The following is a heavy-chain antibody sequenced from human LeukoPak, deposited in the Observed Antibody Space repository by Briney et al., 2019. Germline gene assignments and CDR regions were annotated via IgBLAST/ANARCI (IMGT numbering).Heavy chain of an antibody. CDR1: GFTFSSYS. V-gene: IGHV3-21*01. D-gene: IGHD3-3*01. CDR2: ISSSSSYI. Sequence: PGGSLRLSCAASGFTFSSYSMNWVRQAPGKGLEWVSSISSSSSYIYYADSVKGRFTISRDNAKNSLYLQMNSLRAEDTAVYYCARDHDFWSGYFDYWGQGTLVTVSS. J-gene: IGHJ4*02. CDR3: ARDHDFWSGYFDY.